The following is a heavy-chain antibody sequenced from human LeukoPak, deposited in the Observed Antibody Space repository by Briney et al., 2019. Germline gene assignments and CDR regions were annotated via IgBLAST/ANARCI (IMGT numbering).Heavy chain of an antibody. D-gene: IGHD6-19*01. CDR1: GFNFNTYW. V-gene: IGHV3-7*01. J-gene: IGHJ4*02. CDR2: IKQDGSEK. Sequence: GGSLRLSCAASGFNFNTYWMSWVRQAPGKGLEWVANIKQDGSEKYYVDSVKGRFTISRDNAKNSLYLQMNSLRAEDTAVYYCARVGVVAVAGTGTGGNPYFDYWGQGTLVTVSS. CDR3: ARVGVVAVAGTGTGGNPYFDY.